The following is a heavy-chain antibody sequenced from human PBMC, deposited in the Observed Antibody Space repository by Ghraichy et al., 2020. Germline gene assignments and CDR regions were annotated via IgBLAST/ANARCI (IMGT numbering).Heavy chain of an antibody. D-gene: IGHD3-16*02. J-gene: IGHJ4*02. Sequence: SETLSLTCTVSGGSISSGGYYWSWIRQHPGKGLEWIGYIYYSGSTYYNPSLKSRVTISVDTSKNQFSLKLSSVTAADTAVYYCARTIREITFGGVIVCYFDYWGQGTLVTVSS. CDR3: ARTIREITFGGVIVCYFDY. V-gene: IGHV4-31*03. CDR1: GGSISSGGYY. CDR2: IYYSGST.